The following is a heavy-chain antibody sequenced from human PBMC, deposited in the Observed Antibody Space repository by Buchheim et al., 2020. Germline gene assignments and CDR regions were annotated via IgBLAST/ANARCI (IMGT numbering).Heavy chain of an antibody. CDR1: GFTFSSYG. J-gene: IGHJ4*02. Sequence: VQLVESGGGVVRPGGSLRLSCAASGFTFSSYGMHWVRQAPGKGLEWVAVISYDGSNKYYADSVKGRFTISRDNSKNTLYLQMNSLRAEDTAVYYCAKDRATVTRAFDYWGQGTL. CDR2: ISYDGSNK. D-gene: IGHD4-17*01. CDR3: AKDRATVTRAFDY. V-gene: IGHV3-30*18.